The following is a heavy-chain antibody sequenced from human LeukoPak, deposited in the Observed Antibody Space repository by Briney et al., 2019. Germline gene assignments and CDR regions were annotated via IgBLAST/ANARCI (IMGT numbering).Heavy chain of an antibody. CDR2: ITTDGSQK. V-gene: IGHV3-7*01. J-gene: IGHJ4*02. Sequence: GGSLRLSCAASGFTFSSYWMSWVRQAPGKGLEWVANITTDGSQKFYVDSVRGRFTISRDNGKNSLYLQMNSLRAEDTAVYYCADPDSGWGQGTLVTVSS. CDR1: GFTFSSYW. D-gene: IGHD6-19*01. CDR3: ADPDSG.